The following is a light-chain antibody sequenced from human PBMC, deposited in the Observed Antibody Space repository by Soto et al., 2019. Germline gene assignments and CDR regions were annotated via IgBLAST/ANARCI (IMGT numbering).Light chain of an antibody. Sequence: AIQMTQSPSSLSASVGDRVTMTSRASQGIGNDLGWYQQKPGKAPKLLIYAASSFQCGVPSRFRGRGSDTDFTVTISSLQPADFATCDCLQDYNYPYTFGQENNLEIK. CDR1: QGIGND. V-gene: IGKV1-6*01. CDR3: LQDYNYPYT. CDR2: AAS. J-gene: IGKJ2*01.